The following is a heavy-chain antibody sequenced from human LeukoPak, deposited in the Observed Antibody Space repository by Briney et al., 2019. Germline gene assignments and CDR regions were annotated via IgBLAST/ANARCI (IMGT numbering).Heavy chain of an antibody. D-gene: IGHD2-8*01. J-gene: IGHJ3*02. V-gene: IGHV4-4*07. CDR3: AREVNEKHDAFDM. Sequence: SETLSLTCSVSSVSINGYYWSWIRQSAGKGLEWLGRFYFSGSSDYNPSLKSRVSMPIDTSQNHFYLGLTSVTAADTGVYFCAREVNEKHDAFDMWGQGTMVAVSS. CDR2: FYFSGSS. CDR1: SVSINGYY.